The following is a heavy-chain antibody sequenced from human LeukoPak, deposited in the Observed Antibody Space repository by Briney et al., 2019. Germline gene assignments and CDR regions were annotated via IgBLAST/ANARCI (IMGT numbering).Heavy chain of an antibody. J-gene: IGHJ6*02. CDR3: ARGRSYYYYGMDV. CDR1: GVSISGYY. CDR2: INHSGST. V-gene: IGHV4-34*01. Sequence: SETLSLMCALYGVSISGYYWSWLRQPAGKGREWIGEINHSGSTNYNPSLKSRVTISVDTSKNQFSLKLSSVTAADTAVYYCARGRSYYYYGMDVWGQGTTVTVSS.